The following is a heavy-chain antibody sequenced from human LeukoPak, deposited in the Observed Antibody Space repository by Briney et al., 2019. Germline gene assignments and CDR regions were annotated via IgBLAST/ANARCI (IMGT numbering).Heavy chain of an antibody. CDR2: IIPIFGTA. CDR3: ASPTYYCSGGSCYSGYYFDY. CDR1: GGTFSSYA. V-gene: IGHV1-69*13. J-gene: IGHJ4*02. D-gene: IGHD2-15*01. Sequence: SVKVSCKASGGTFSSYAISWVRQAPGQGLEWMGGIIPIFGTANYAQKFQGRVTITADESTSTAYMELSSLRSEDTAVYYCASPTYYCSGGSCYSGYYFDYWGQGTLVTVSS.